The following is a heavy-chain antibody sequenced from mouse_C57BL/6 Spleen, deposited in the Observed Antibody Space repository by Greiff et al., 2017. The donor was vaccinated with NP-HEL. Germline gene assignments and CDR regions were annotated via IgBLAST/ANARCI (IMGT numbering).Heavy chain of an antibody. D-gene: IGHD1-1*01. J-gene: IGHJ4*01. Sequence: EVQLQQSGTVLARPGASVKMSCKTSGYTFTSYWMHWVKQRPGQGLEWIGAIYPGNSDTSYNQKFKGKAKLTAVTSASTAYMELSSLTNEDSAVYYCTRYGTTVAPYAMDYWGQGTSVTVSS. CDR2: IYPGNSDT. V-gene: IGHV1-5*01. CDR1: GYTFTSYW. CDR3: TRYGTTVAPYAMDY.